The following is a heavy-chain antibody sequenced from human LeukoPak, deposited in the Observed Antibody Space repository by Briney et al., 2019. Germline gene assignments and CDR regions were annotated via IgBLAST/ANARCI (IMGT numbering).Heavy chain of an antibody. J-gene: IGHJ4*02. CDR3: ARESMGERWLQYHPLYYFDY. CDR2: IKQDGSEK. Sequence: PGGSLRLSCAASGFTFSSYWMSWVRQAPGKGLEWVANIKQDGSEKYYVDSVKGRFTISRDNAKNSLYLQMNSLRAEDTAVYYCARESMGERWLQYHPLYYFDYWGQGTLVTVSS. CDR1: GFTFSSYW. D-gene: IGHD5-24*01. V-gene: IGHV3-7*01.